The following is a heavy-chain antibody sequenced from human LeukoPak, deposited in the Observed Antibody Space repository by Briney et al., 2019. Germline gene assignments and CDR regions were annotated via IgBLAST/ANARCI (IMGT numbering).Heavy chain of an antibody. CDR1: GFTFDDYG. V-gene: IGHV3-23*01. J-gene: IGHJ4*02. CDR2: ISSGSATT. Sequence: GGSLRLSCAASGFTFDDYGMSWVRQAPGKGVEWVSGISSGSATTYYADSVKGRFSISRDNSHSTLFLQLNGLRAEDTAVYYCAKEHRSGWNLISFDLWGQGTLVTVSA. CDR3: AKEHRSGWNLISFDL. D-gene: IGHD6-19*01.